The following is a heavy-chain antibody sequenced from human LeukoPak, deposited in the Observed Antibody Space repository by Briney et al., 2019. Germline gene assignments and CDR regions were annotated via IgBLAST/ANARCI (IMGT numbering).Heavy chain of an antibody. D-gene: IGHD2-15*01. CDR1: GFTFSHYG. CDR2: ISGSGGST. J-gene: IGHJ4*02. Sequence: PGGSLRLSCAASGFTFSHYGMQWVRQAPGKGLEWVADISGSGGSTYYADSVKGRFTISRDNSKNTLYLQMNSLRAEDTAVYYCAKGGYCSGGSCYLVVDYWGQGTLVTVSS. CDR3: AKGGYCSGGSCYLVVDY. V-gene: IGHV3-23*01.